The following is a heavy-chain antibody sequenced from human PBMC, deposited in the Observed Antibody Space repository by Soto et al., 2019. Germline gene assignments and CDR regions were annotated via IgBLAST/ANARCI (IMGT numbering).Heavy chain of an antibody. CDR3: AREGQAPYYYYGMDV. CDR1: GYTFTNYG. V-gene: IGHV1-18*01. Sequence: QVQVVQSGDEVKKPGASVKVSCKASGYTFTNYGFSWVRQAPGQGLEWMGWISGYNGNTKYAEKFQGRVTMTTDTSTSTAHMEQRSLRPDDTAVYYWAREGQAPYYYYGMDVWGQGTAVTVSS. CDR2: ISGYNGNT. J-gene: IGHJ6*02.